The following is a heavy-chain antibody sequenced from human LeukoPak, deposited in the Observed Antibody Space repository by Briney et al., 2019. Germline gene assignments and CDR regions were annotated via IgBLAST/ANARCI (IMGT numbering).Heavy chain of an antibody. CDR3: ARDQAVAGRGIDY. J-gene: IGHJ4*02. Sequence: GGSLRLSCAASGFTFSRFWMGWVRQAPGKGLEWVANIKPDGSEKNYGDSVRGRFTISRDNARNSLYLQMNSLRAEDTAVYYCARDQAVAGRGIDYWGQGTLVTVSS. CDR1: GFTFSRFW. CDR2: IKPDGSEK. D-gene: IGHD6-19*01. V-gene: IGHV3-7*05.